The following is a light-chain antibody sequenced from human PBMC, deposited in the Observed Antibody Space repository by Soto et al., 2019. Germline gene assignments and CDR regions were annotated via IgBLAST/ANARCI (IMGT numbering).Light chain of an antibody. CDR3: QQRSTS. J-gene: IGKJ5*01. CDR2: DAS. V-gene: IGKV3-11*01. CDR1: QSISSY. Sequence: EIVLTQSPATLSLSPGERATLSCRASQSISSYFAWYQQKPGQAPRLLIYDASNRATGIPARFSGSGSGTDFTPTISSLETEEFAVYYGQQRSTSFEQGPLLE.